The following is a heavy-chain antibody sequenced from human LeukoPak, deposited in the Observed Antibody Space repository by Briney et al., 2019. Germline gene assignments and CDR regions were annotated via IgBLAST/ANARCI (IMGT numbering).Heavy chain of an antibody. CDR1: GFSFSSYG. J-gene: IGHJ5*02. Sequence: GGSLRLSCAGSGFSFSSYGMHWVRQAPGKGLEWMAFIRSDGSNKYYADSVKGRFTISRDNAKNSLYLQMNSLRAEDTAVYYCARDSDDLDSSGWYNWFDPWGQGTLVTVSS. V-gene: IGHV3-30*02. CDR3: ARDSDDLDSSGWYNWFDP. D-gene: IGHD6-19*01. CDR2: IRSDGSNK.